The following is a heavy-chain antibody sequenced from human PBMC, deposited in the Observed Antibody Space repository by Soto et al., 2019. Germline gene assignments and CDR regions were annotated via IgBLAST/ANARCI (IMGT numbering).Heavy chain of an antibody. Sequence: QVQLQQWGAGLLKPSETLSLTCAVYGGSFSGYYWSWIRQPPGKGLEWIGEINHSGSTNYNPSLKSRVTISVDTSKTQFSLKLSSVTAADTAVYYCARVGYCSSTSCYGEGYYYYGMDVWGQGTTVTVSS. J-gene: IGHJ6*02. V-gene: IGHV4-34*01. CDR3: ARVGYCSSTSCYGEGYYYYGMDV. CDR2: INHSGST. D-gene: IGHD2-2*01. CDR1: GGSFSGYY.